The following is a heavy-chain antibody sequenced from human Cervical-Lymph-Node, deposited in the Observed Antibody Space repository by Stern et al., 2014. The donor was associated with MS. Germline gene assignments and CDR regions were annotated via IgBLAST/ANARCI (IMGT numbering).Heavy chain of an antibody. J-gene: IGHJ4*02. V-gene: IGHV3-11*01. CDR2: IRSSGSTI. Sequence: VQLVESGGGLVKPGGSLGLPCAASGFTFSDYYMRWIRQAPGKGLEWVSYIRSSGSTICYADSVKGRFTISRDNAKNSLYLQMNSLRAEDTAVYYCAKQSSTTPDDYWGQGTLVTVSS. CDR1: GFTFSDYY. CDR3: AKQSSTTPDDY. D-gene: IGHD1-7*01.